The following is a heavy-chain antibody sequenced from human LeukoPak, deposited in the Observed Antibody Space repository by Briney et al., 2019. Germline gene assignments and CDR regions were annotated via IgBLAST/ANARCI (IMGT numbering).Heavy chain of an antibody. Sequence: PGVSLRLSRAASGFTVSAYAMAWVRQAPGKGLEWVSTIYDDNTYYADSVKGRFAISTDNSKNTLYLQMNSLRVEDTAVYFCAARKVRGVWFYLDYWGQGTLVTVSS. J-gene: IGHJ4*02. V-gene: IGHV3-23*01. D-gene: IGHD3-10*01. CDR3: AARKVRGVWFYLDY. CDR1: GFTVSAYA. CDR2: IYDDNT.